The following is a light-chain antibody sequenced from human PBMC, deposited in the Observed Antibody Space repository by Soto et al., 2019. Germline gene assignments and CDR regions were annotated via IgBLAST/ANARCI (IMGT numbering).Light chain of an antibody. V-gene: IGKV3D-15*01. CDR1: QSVNIN. CDR3: QQYKDWPPLT. Sequence: EIAMTQSPVTLSASPGERVTLSCRASQSVNINLAWYQQRPGQAPRLLIYGASNRASGIPERFSGSGSGTDFTLTISSLEPDDFAVYYCQQYKDWPPLTFGGGTRVEIK. CDR2: GAS. J-gene: IGKJ4*01.